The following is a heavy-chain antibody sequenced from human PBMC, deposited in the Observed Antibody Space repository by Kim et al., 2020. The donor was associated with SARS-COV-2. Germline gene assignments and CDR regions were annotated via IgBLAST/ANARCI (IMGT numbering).Heavy chain of an antibody. CDR2: ISAYNGNT. D-gene: IGHD3-3*01. V-gene: IGHV1-18*01. CDR3: ARDQEHYDFWSGYPNAFDI. Sequence: ASVKVSCKASGYTFTSYGISWVRQAPGQGLEWMGWISAYNGNTNYAQKLQGRVTMTTDTSTSTAYMELRSLRSDDTAVYYCARDQEHYDFWSGYPNAFDIWGQGTMVTVSS. J-gene: IGHJ3*02. CDR1: GYTFTSYG.